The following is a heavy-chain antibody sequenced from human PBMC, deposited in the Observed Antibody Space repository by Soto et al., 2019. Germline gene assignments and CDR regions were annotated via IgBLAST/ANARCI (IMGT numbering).Heavy chain of an antibody. CDR1: GYTFSNYG. V-gene: IGHV1-18*01. J-gene: IGHJ5*02. CDR2: ISLYSDGT. D-gene: IGHD2-2*01. CDR3: ARVVPGAEAWFGP. Sequence: SVEVSCKASGYTFSNYGSTCVRQAPGQPLEWLGWISLYSDGTNYAQKFQGRVSMTTDTSTTTAYMELRSLRSDDTAVYYCARVVPGAEAWFGPWGQGTLVTVS.